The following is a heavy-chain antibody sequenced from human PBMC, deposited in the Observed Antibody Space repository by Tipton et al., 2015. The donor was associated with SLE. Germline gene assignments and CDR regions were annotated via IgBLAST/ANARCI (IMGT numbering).Heavy chain of an antibody. CDR2: FHSTGNT. V-gene: IGHV4-39*07. D-gene: IGHD3-9*01. CDR1: VGSITSSGSS. J-gene: IGHJ5*02. CDR3: ARLPTGYPNWFDP. Sequence: TLSLTCTVSVGSITSSGSSWGWVRQPPGKRLEWIGTFHSTGNTYYNPSLLSRVTISVDTSKDQFFLNLSSVTAADTAIYHCARLPTGYPNWFDPWGQGTLVTVSS.